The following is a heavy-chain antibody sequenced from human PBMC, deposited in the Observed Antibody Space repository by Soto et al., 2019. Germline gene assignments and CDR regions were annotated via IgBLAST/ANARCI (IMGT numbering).Heavy chain of an antibody. Sequence: SVKVSCKASGGTFSSYAISWVRQAPGQGLEWMGGIIPIFGTANYAQKFQGRVTITADESTSTAYMELSSLRSEDTAVYYCARALVYDILTGPHDYWGQGTPVTFSS. D-gene: IGHD3-9*01. V-gene: IGHV1-69*13. CDR3: ARALVYDILTGPHDY. CDR2: IIPIFGTA. CDR1: GGTFSSYA. J-gene: IGHJ4*02.